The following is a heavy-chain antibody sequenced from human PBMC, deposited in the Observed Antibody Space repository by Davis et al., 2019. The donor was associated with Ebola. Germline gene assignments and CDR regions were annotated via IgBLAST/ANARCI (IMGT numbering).Heavy chain of an antibody. J-gene: IGHJ4*02. CDR1: GLSVSSSY. CDR3: VYQLLSVDCY. D-gene: IGHD2-2*01. CDR2: INRDGSST. V-gene: IGHV3-74*01. Sequence: HTGGSLRLSCVASGLSVSSSYISWVRQAPGKGLVWVAHINRDGSSTGYADSVKGRFTISRDNAKNTLYLQMNSLRAEDTAVYYCVYQLLSVDCYWGQGTLVTVSS.